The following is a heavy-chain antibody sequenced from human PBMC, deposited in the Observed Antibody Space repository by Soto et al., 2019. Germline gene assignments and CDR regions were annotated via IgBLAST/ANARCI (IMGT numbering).Heavy chain of an antibody. CDR2: ITVAGGGI. CDR3: AKWPPSPKMGVTSH. Sequence: GGSLRLSCAASGFAFSSSAMAWIRQTPGKGLQWVSAITVAGGGIYYADSVKGRFNISRDNSKKTLYLQMNSLSAEDTALYFCAKWPPSPKMGVTSHWGQGTMVTVSS. V-gene: IGHV3-23*01. CDR1: GFAFSSSA. D-gene: IGHD1-26*01. J-gene: IGHJ4*02.